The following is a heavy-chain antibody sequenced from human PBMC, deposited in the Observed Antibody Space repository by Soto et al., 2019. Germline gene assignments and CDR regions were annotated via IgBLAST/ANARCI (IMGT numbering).Heavy chain of an antibody. J-gene: IGHJ4*02. CDR2: INSDGSST. CDR3: ARTSLVVPAATRGDY. CDR1: GLTFRSYW. V-gene: IGHV3-74*01. D-gene: IGHD2-15*01. Sequence: GGSMRLSCAASGLTFRSYWRHWVRQNKGKGLVWVSRINSDGSSTSYADSVKGRFTISRDNAKNTVYLQMNSLRAEDTAVYYCARTSLVVPAATRGDYWGQGTLVTVSS.